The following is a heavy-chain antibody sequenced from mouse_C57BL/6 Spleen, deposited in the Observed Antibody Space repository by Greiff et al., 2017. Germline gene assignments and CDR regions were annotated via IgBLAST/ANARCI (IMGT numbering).Heavy chain of an antibody. CDR1: GYTFTSYW. V-gene: IGHV1-61*01. J-gene: IGHJ4*01. Sequence: QVQLQQPGAELVRPGSSVKLSCKASGYTFTSYWLDWVKQRPGQGLEWIGNIYPSDSETHYNQKFKDKATLTVDKSSSTAYMQLSSLTSEDSAVYYCARDGSRGIDYYAMDYWGQGTSVTVSS. CDR3: ARDGSRGIDYYAMDY. D-gene: IGHD1-1*01. CDR2: IYPSDSET.